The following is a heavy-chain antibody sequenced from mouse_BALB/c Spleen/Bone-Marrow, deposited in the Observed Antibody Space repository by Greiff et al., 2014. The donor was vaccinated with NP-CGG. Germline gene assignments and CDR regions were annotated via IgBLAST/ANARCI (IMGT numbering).Heavy chain of an antibody. CDR2: IWRGGST. D-gene: IGHD2-1*01. CDR1: GFSLTSYG. Sequence: VKLQESGPSLVQPSQSLSITCTVSGFSLTSYGLHWVRQSPGKGLEWLGVIWRGGSTDYNAAFMSRLSITKDNSKSQVFFKMNSLQADDTAIYYCAKRGNYGYFDYWGQGTTPTVSS. J-gene: IGHJ2*01. V-gene: IGHV2-5-1*01. CDR3: AKRGNYGYFDY.